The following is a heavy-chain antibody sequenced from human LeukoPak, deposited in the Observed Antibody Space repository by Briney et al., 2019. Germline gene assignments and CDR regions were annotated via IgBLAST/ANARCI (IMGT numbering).Heavy chain of an antibody. CDR2: INHSGST. Sequence: SETLSLTCAVYGGSFSGYYCSWIRQPPGKGLEWIGEINHSGSTNYNPSLKSRVTISVDTSKNQFSLKLSSVTAADTAVYYCARGSDYDYVWGKTIDYWGQGTLVTVSS. CDR1: GGSFSGYY. CDR3: ARGSDYDYVWGKTIDY. V-gene: IGHV4-34*01. D-gene: IGHD3-16*01. J-gene: IGHJ4*02.